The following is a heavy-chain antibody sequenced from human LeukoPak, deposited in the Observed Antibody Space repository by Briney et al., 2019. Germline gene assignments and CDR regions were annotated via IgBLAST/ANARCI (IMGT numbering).Heavy chain of an antibody. D-gene: IGHD3-16*01. CDR3: AGALWGYYFDY. Sequence: ASVKVSCKPSGYTFTSYAMNWVRQAPGQGLEWMGWINTNTGNPTYAQGFTGRFVFSLDTSVSTAYLQISSLKAEDSAVYYCAGALWGYYFDYWGQGTLVTVSS. CDR1: GYTFTSYA. CDR2: INTNTGNP. V-gene: IGHV7-4-1*02. J-gene: IGHJ4*02.